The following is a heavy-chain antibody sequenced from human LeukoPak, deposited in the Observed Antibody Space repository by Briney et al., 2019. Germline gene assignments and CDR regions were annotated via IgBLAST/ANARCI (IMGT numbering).Heavy chain of an antibody. V-gene: IGHV4-59*08. CDR2: IYYSGST. D-gene: IGHD3-3*01. J-gene: IGHJ6*03. CDR3: ARVKRGFWSGYYYYYMDV. Sequence: PSETLSLTCTVSGGSISSYYWSWIRRPPGKGLEWIGYIYYSGSTNYNPSLKSRVTISVDTSKNQFSLKLSSVTAADTAVYYCARVKRGFWSGYYYYYMDVWGKGTTVTVSS. CDR1: GGSISSYY.